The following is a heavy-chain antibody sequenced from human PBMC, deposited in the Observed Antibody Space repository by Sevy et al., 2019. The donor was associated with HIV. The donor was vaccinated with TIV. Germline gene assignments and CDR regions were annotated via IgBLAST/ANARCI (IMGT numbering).Heavy chain of an antibody. CDR2: INRDGSGK. J-gene: IGHJ6*02. CDR1: GFTFSDYW. V-gene: IGHV3-7*01. CDR3: ARLCTGFIYYYYYGMDV. D-gene: IGHD2-2*01. Sequence: GESLKISCAASGFTFSDYWMTWVRQSPGKGLEWVANINRDGSGKYYVDSVKGRFTISRDNPKKSLYLQMNSLRVEDTAVYYCARLCTGFIYYYYYGMDVWGQGTTVTVSS.